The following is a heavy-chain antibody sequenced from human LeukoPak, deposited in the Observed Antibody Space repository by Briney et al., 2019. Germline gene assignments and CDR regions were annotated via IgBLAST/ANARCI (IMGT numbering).Heavy chain of an antibody. CDR1: GGSFSGYY. CDR2: INHSGST. CDR3: ARQSSDYDYYYYYMDV. Sequence: SETLSLTCAVYGGSFSGYYWSWIRQPPGKGLEWIGEINHSGSTNYNPSLKSRVTISVDTSKNQFSLKLSSVTAADTAVYYCARQSSDYDYYYYYMDVWGKGTTVTISS. J-gene: IGHJ6*03. D-gene: IGHD4-17*01. V-gene: IGHV4-34*01.